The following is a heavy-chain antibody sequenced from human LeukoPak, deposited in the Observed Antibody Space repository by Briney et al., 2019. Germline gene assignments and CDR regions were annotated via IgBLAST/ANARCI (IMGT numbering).Heavy chain of an antibody. CDR1: GYSISSGYY. V-gene: IGHV4-38-2*02. J-gene: IGHJ3*02. CDR2: IYHSGST. Sequence: SETLSLTCAVSGYSISSGYYWGWIRQPPGKGLEWIGSIYHSGSTYYNPSLKSRVTISVDTSNNQFSLKLSSVTAADTAVYYCARDGVHYYGSGSYYNGAFDIWGQGTMVTVSS. CDR3: ARDGVHYYGSGSYYNGAFDI. D-gene: IGHD3-10*01.